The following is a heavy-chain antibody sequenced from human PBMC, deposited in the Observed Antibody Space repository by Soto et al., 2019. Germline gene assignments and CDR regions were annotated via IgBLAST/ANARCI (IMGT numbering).Heavy chain of an antibody. CDR2: ISYDGSNK. CDR1: GFTFSSYG. J-gene: IGHJ4*02. CDR3: ATYAAAASRDY. V-gene: IGHV3-30*03. Sequence: PVGSLRLSCAASGFTFSSYGMHWVRQAPGKGLEWVAVISYDGSNKYYADSVKGRFTISRDNSKNTLYLQMNSLRAEDTAVYYCATYAAAASRDYWGQGTLVTVSS. D-gene: IGHD2-2*01.